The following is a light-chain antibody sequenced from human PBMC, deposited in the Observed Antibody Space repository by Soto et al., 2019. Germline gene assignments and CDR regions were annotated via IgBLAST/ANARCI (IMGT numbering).Light chain of an antibody. CDR2: MAS. CDR3: QQYGSSGT. V-gene: IGKV1-5*03. J-gene: IGKJ1*01. Sequence: DIQMTQSPATLSASVGARVPITCQASQYISNWLAWYQQKPGKAPQLLIHMASILENGVPSRFSGSGSGTEFTLTISSLQPEDFAVYYCQQYGSSGTFGQGTKVDIK. CDR1: QYISNW.